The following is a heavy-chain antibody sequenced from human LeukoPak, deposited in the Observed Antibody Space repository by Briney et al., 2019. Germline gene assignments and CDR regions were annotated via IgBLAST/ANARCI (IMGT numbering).Heavy chain of an antibody. Sequence: GGSLRLSCAASGFDFNIYEMIWVRQAPGKEPEWISYTSSSGSLVYYADSVKGRFTVSRDNAQKSLLLQMNGLRVEDTAMYYCARDSLHNYGGTGYGYYFDYWGQGTPVTVSS. CDR2: TSSSGSLV. CDR3: ARDSLHNYGGTGYGYYFDY. D-gene: IGHD4/OR15-4a*01. V-gene: IGHV3-48*03. J-gene: IGHJ4*02. CDR1: GFDFNIYE.